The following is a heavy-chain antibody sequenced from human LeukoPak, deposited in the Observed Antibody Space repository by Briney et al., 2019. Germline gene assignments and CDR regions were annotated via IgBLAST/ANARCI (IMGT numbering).Heavy chain of an antibody. CDR2: ISSSGGTI. Sequence: GGSLRLSCAASGFTFSDYYVSWIRQAPGKGLEWVSYISSSGGTIYYADSVKGRFTISRDNAKNSLYLQMNSLRAEDTAVYYGARSWIQSIFDYGGQGTLVTVSS. J-gene: IGHJ4*02. V-gene: IGHV3-11*01. D-gene: IGHD5-18*01. CDR1: GFTFSDYY. CDR3: ARSWIQSIFDY.